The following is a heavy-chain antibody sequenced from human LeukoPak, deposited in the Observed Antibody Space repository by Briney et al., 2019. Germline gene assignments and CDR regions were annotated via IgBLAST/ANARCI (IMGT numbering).Heavy chain of an antibody. V-gene: IGHV1-8*01. CDR3: ARAYYYDSSGYYVY. CDR1: GYTFTSYD. J-gene: IGHJ4*02. D-gene: IGHD3-22*01. CDR2: MNPNSGNT. Sequence: ASVKVSCKASGYTFTSYDINWVRQATGRGLEWMGWMNPNSGNTGYAQKFQGRVTMTRNTSISTAYMQLSSLRSEDTAVYYCARAYYYDSSGYYVYWGQGTLVTVSS.